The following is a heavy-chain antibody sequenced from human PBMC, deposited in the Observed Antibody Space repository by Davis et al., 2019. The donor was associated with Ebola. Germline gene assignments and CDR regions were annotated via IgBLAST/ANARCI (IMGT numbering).Heavy chain of an antibody. CDR3: AKGAGKYYYYGMDV. J-gene: IGHJ6*02. V-gene: IGHV3-33*06. Sequence: GESLKISCAASGFTFSSYGMHWVRQAPGKGLEWVAVIWYDGSNKYYADSVKGRFTISRDNSKNTLYLQMNSLRAEDTAVYYCAKGAGKYYYYGMDVWGQGTTVTVSS. CDR1: GFTFSSYG. CDR2: IWYDGSNK.